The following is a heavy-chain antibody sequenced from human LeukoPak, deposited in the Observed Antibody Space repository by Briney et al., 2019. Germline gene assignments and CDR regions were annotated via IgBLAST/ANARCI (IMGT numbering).Heavy chain of an antibody. Sequence: PSETLSLTCTVSGGSISSYYWSWIRQPPGKGLEWIGYIYYSGSTNYNPSLKSRVTISVDTSKNQSSLKLSSVTAADTAVYYCARACRLRYFDWVHNAFDIWGQGTMVTVSS. V-gene: IGHV4-59*01. D-gene: IGHD3-9*01. J-gene: IGHJ3*02. CDR2: IYYSGST. CDR3: ARACRLRYFDWVHNAFDI. CDR1: GGSISSYY.